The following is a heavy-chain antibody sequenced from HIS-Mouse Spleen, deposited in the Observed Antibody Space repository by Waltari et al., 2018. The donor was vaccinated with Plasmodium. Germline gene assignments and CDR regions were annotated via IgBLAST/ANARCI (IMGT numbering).Heavy chain of an antibody. CDR2: IYYRGST. CDR3: ARGYDFWSGYSPYFDY. Sequence: QVQLQESGPGLVKPSETLSLTCTVSGGSISSYYWSWIRQPPGKGRELIGYIYYRGSTNNSPPLKSRVTISGETSKNQCALKLSSVTAADTAVYYCARGYDFWSGYSPYFDYWGQGTLVTVSS. CDR1: GGSISSYY. D-gene: IGHD3-3*01. V-gene: IGHV4-59*01. J-gene: IGHJ4*02.